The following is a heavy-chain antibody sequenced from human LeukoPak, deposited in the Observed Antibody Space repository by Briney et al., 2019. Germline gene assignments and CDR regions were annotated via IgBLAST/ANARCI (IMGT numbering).Heavy chain of an antibody. V-gene: IGHV4-34*01. D-gene: IGHD2-2*03. J-gene: IGHJ4*02. CDR1: GGSFSGYY. CDR2: INHSGST. Sequence: SETLSLTCAVYGGSFSGYYWSWIRQPPGKGLEWIGEINHSGSTNYNPSLKSRVTISVDTSKSQFSLKLSSVTAADTAAYYCARAVGYCSSTSCYLGDYWGQGTLVTVSS. CDR3: ARAVGYCSSTSCYLGDY.